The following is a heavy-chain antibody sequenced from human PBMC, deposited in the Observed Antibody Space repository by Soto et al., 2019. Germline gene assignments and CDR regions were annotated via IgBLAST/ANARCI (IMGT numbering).Heavy chain of an antibody. D-gene: IGHD6-13*01. Sequence: PGGSLRLSCSASGFTFSSYAMHWVRQAPGKGLEYVSAISSNGGSTYYADSVKGRFTISRDNSKNTLYLQMSSLRAEDTAVYYCVKDRGRAAAGASLFDPWGQGTLVTSPQ. CDR1: GFTFSSYA. J-gene: IGHJ5*02. V-gene: IGHV3-64D*06. CDR2: ISSNGGST. CDR3: VKDRGRAAAGASLFDP.